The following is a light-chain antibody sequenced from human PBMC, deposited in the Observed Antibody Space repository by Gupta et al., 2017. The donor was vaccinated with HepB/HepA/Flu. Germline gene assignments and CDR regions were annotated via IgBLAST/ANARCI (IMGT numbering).Light chain of an antibody. CDR1: SGSIASNY. V-gene: IGLV6-57*03. CDR3: QSYAPIKHIV. J-gene: IGLJ2*01. Sequence: NFMLTQPHSVSASPGETVTLSCPRSSGSIASNYVQWYQQRPGSAPATLIFQDNQRPSGVPDRFSGSIDGFSNSASLTISGLKTEDEADYYCQSYAPIKHIVFGGGTKLTVL. CDR2: QDN.